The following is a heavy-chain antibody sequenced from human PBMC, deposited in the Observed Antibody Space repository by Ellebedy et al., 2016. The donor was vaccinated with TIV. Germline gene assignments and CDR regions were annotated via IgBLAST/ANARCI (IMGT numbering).Heavy chain of an antibody. CDR2: IMPILGLA. CDR3: ATDGGSAEVERRETWSY. CDR1: GGSFSTYA. Sequence: AASVKVSCQASGGSFSTYAISWVRQAPGQGLEWMGRIMPILGLASYAQNFQGRVTITADKSTSTAYRELSSLRTEDAALYYCATDGGSAEVERRETWSYWGLGTLVTVSS. D-gene: IGHD3-16*01. J-gene: IGHJ4*02. V-gene: IGHV1-69*04.